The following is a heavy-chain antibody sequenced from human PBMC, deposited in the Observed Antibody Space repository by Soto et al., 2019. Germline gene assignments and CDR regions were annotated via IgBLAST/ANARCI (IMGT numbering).Heavy chain of an antibody. CDR1: GFTFSSCA. Sequence: QVQLVESGGGVVQPGRSLRLSCAASGFTFSSCAMHWVRQAPGKGLEWVAVISYDGSNKYYADSVKGRFTISRDNSKNTLYLQMNSLRAEDTAVYYCARGRAAAGSSYFDYWGQGTLVTVSS. D-gene: IGHD6-13*01. CDR2: ISYDGSNK. V-gene: IGHV3-30-3*01. CDR3: ARGRAAAGSSYFDY. J-gene: IGHJ4*02.